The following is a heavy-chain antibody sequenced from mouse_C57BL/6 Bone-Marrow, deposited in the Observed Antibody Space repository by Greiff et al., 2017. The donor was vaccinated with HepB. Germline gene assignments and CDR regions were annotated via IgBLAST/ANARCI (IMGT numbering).Heavy chain of an antibody. V-gene: IGHV3-6*01. CDR3: ARGGYYTFFDY. D-gene: IGHD2-3*01. CDR2: ISYDGSN. J-gene: IGHJ2*01. CDR1: GYSITSGYY. Sequence: EVKLMESGPGLVKPSQSLSLTCSVTGYSITSGYYWNWIRQFPGNKLEWMGYISYDGSNNYNPSLKNRISITRDTSKNQFFLKLNPVTTEDTATYYCARGGYYTFFDYWGQGTTLTVSS.